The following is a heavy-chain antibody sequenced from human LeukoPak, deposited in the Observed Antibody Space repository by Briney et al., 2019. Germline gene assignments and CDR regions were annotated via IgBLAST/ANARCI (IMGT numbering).Heavy chain of an antibody. D-gene: IGHD3-10*01. CDR3: VRAGYNYYGSGSPKLTWFDP. CDR1: GGSISSNSYY. Sequence: SETLSLTCTVSGGSISSNSYYWGWLRQPPGKGLEWIGSIYYSGITYYRGSIFYNPSLKSRVTITVDASKNEISLKLSSVTAADTAVFYCVRAGYNYYGSGSPKLTWFDPWGQGTLVTVSS. CDR2: IYYSGIT. V-gene: IGHV4-39*07. J-gene: IGHJ5*02.